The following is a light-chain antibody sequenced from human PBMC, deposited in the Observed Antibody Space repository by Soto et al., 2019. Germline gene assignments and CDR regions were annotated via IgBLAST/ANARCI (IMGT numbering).Light chain of an antibody. CDR1: HSIGSW. CDR2: KAT. CDR3: QQRSSYPIT. V-gene: IGKV1-5*03. J-gene: IGKJ5*01. Sequence: DIQMTQSPSTVSASVGDGVTITCRASHSIGSWLAWYQQKPGSAPKLLIYKATNLQTGVPSRFSGSGSGTEFTLTISSLQPEDFATYYCQQRSSYPITFGQGTRLE.